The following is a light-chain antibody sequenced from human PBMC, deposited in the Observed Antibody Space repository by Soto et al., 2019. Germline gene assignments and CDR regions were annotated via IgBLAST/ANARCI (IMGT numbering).Light chain of an antibody. CDR1: QSVSSSY. Sequence: EIVLTQSPGTLSLSPGERATLSCRVSQSVSSSYLAWYQQKPGQAPRLLMSAASSRATGIPDRFSGSGSGTDFTLTISRLEAEDFAVYYCQQSSSSPITFGQGTRLEIK. V-gene: IGKV3-20*01. CDR2: AAS. CDR3: QQSSSSPIT. J-gene: IGKJ5*01.